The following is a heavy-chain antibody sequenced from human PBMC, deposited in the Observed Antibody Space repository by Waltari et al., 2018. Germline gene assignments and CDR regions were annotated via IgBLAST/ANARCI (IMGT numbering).Heavy chain of an antibody. D-gene: IGHD3-16*01. J-gene: IGHJ3*01. CDR2: ISYSGAT. CDR1: GGSITSNRHY. Sequence: QLHLQESGPGLVQPSDTLSVTCSVSGGSITSNRHYWAWIRQPPGKGLEWTATISYSGATYNNPSLKSRVTISVDTSKNQFSLKLSSVTAADTAVYYCATYIGASIGTAAFDVWGQGTMVTVSS. V-gene: IGHV4-39*01. CDR3: ATYIGASIGTAAFDV.